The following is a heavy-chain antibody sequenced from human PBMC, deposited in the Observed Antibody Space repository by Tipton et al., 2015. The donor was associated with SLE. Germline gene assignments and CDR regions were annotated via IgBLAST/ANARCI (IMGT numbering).Heavy chain of an antibody. CDR1: YGSISDHY. D-gene: IGHD3-22*01. CDR2: MHDSGRN. V-gene: IGHV4-4*08. CDR3: AREPYYYDSSGYYVSWFDP. J-gene: IGHJ5*02. Sequence: TLSLTCTVSYGSISDHYWTWIRQPPGKGLEWLGYMHDSGRNNYNPPLKSRVTISLDTSKNQFSLKLTSVTAADTAVYYCAREPYYYDSSGYYVSWFDPWGQGTLVTVSS.